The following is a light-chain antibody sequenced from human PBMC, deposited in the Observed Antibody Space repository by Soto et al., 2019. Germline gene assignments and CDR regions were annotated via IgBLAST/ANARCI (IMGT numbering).Light chain of an antibody. CDR2: SAS. J-gene: IGKJ1*01. CDR1: QSVSSN. Sequence: EIVMTQSPATLSMSPGERATLSCRASQSVSSNLAWYQQNPGQAPRLLIYSASTRATGIPARFSGSGSGTGFTLTISSLQSEDFAVYYCQQYNNWPQTFGQGTKVDIK. V-gene: IGKV3-15*01. CDR3: QQYNNWPQT.